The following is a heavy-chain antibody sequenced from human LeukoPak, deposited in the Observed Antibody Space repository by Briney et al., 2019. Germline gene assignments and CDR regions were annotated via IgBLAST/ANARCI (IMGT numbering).Heavy chain of an antibody. Sequence: GGSLRLSCAASGFTFSSYGMHWVRQAPGKGLEWVAVIWYDGSNKYYADSVKGRFTISRDNSKNTLYLQMNSLRVEDTAVYYCARDKSGLLWFGESSSSMDVWGQGTTVTVSS. J-gene: IGHJ6*02. CDR1: GFTFSSYG. CDR2: IWYDGSNK. V-gene: IGHV3-33*01. D-gene: IGHD3-10*01. CDR3: ARDKSGLLWFGESSSSMDV.